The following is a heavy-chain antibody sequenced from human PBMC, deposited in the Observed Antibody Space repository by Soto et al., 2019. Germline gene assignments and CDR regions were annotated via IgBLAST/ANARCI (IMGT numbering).Heavy chain of an antibody. J-gene: IGHJ4*02. V-gene: IGHV3-30*18. CDR2: ISFDGRNS. Sequence: PGGSLRLSCAASGFTFNNYGMHWVRQAPGKGLEWVVVISFDGRNSYYLDSVKGRFTISRDNSKNTLYLDMTSLRPEDTAIYYCVKQTGSGSYYNAGSGGHFASWGQGILVTVSS. CDR1: GFTFNNYG. CDR3: VKQTGSGSYYNAGSGGHFAS. D-gene: IGHD3-10*01.